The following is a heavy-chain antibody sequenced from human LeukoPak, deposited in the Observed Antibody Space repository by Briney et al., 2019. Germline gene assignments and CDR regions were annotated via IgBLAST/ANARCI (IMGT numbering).Heavy chain of an antibody. D-gene: IGHD3-22*01. Sequence: SETLSLTCAVYDGSFSGYYWSWIRQPPGKGLEWIGEINHSGSTNYNPSLKSRVTISVDTSKNQFSLKLSSVTAADTAVYYCARGRVRRYYDSSGYSWFDPWGQGTLVTVSS. CDR1: DGSFSGYY. V-gene: IGHV4-34*01. CDR3: ARGRVRRYYDSSGYSWFDP. CDR2: INHSGST. J-gene: IGHJ5*02.